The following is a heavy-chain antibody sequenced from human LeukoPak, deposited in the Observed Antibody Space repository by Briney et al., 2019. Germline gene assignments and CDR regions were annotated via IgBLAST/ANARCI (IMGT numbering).Heavy chain of an antibody. CDR2: ISGSGGST. CDR1: GFTFSSYA. D-gene: IGHD2-2*01. V-gene: IGHV3-23*01. CDR3: AKITGRSSTSCYSH. J-gene: IGHJ4*02. Sequence: PGGSLRLSCAASGFTFSSYAMSWVRQAPGKGLEWVSAISGSGGSTYYADSVKGRFTISRDNSKNTLYLQMNSLRAEDTAVYYCAKITGRSSTSCYSHWGQGTLVTVSS.